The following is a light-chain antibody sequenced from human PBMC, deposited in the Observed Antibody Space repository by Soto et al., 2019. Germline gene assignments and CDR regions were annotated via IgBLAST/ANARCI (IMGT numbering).Light chain of an antibody. Sequence: QSALTKPASVSGSPGQSITISCTGTRSDVGSYNLVSWYQQHPGKAPKLMIYEGSKRPSGVSNRFSGSKSGNTASLTISGLQAEDEADYYCCSYAGISAVLFGGGTKLTVL. CDR3: CSYAGISAVL. J-gene: IGLJ2*01. CDR1: RSDVGSYNL. V-gene: IGLV2-23*01. CDR2: EGS.